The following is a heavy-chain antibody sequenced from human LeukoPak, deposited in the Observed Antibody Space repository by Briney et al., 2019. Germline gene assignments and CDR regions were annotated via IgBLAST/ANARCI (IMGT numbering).Heavy chain of an antibody. CDR3: ARLTLGA. D-gene: IGHD3-16*01. CDR1: GYSFSDYW. Sequence: GGSLKISCKASGYSFSDYWIAWVRQMPGKGLEWVGIIDPSDSDARYSPSFEGHVIFSVDKSINTASLQWSSLRASDSAMYYCARLTLGAWGQGTLVTVSS. V-gene: IGHV5-51*01. J-gene: IGHJ5*02. CDR2: IDPSDSDA.